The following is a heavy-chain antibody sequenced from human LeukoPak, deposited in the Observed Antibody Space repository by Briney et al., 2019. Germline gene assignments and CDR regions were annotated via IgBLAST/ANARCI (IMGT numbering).Heavy chain of an antibody. D-gene: IGHD4-23*01. V-gene: IGHV4-34*01. Sequence: SETLSLTCAVYGGSFSGCYWSWIRQPPGKGLEWIGEINHSGSTNYNPSLKSRVTISADTSKNQFSLKLSSVTAADTAVYYCASTNGTTVVTPVYWGQGTLVTVSS. CDR2: INHSGST. CDR1: GGSFSGCY. CDR3: ASTNGTTVVTPVY. J-gene: IGHJ4*02.